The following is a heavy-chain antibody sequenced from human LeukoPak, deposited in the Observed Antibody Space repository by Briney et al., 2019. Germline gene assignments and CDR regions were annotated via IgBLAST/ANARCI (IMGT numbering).Heavy chain of an antibody. J-gene: IGHJ5*02. Sequence: SETLSHTCTVSGGSISSYYWSWIRQPPGKGLEWIGYIYYSGSTNYNPSLKSRVTISVDTSKNQFSLKLSSVTAADTAVYYCARAAPWFDPWGQGTLVTVSS. CDR2: IYYSGST. CDR3: ARAAPWFDP. CDR1: GGSISSYY. V-gene: IGHV4-59*01.